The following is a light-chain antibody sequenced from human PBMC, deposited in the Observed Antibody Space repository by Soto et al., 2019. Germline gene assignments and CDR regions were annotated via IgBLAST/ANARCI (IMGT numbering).Light chain of an antibody. CDR1: SSDVGGYDH. CDR3: SSYTSSSTGGV. V-gene: IGLV2-14*01. CDR2: EVS. Sequence: QSVLTQPASVSGSPGQSITISCTGTSSDVGGYDHVSWYQQHPGKAPKVLIYEVSYRPSGVSNRFSGSKSGSTASLTISGLQTEDEADYYCSSYTSSSTGGVFGGGTKLT. J-gene: IGLJ2*01.